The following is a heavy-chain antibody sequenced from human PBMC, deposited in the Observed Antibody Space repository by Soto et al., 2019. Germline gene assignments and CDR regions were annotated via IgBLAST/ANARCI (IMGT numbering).Heavy chain of an antibody. V-gene: IGHV6-1*01. CDR2: TYYRSKWYN. Sequence: PSQTLSLTCAISGDSVSGNSAAWNWIRQSPSRGLEWLGRTYYRSKWYNDYAVSVKSRITVTPDTSKNQFSLHLNSVTPEDTAVYYWARAFPYYESGASYFDYWYQGAVVTLSS. J-gene: IGHJ4*02. CDR3: ARAFPYYESGASYFDY. CDR1: GDSVSGNSAA. D-gene: IGHD3-16*01.